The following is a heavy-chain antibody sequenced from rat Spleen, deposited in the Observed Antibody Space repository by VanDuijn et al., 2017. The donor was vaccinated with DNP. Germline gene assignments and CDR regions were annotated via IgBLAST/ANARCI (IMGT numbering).Heavy chain of an antibody. CDR3: ARRVYYSALDY. D-gene: IGHD1-1*01. V-gene: IGHV5-31*01. CDR1: GFIFSNHW. J-gene: IGHJ2*01. CDR2: ITNSGGST. Sequence: EVQLVESGGGPVQPGRSLKLSCVASGFIFSNHWMTWIRQAPTKGLEWVASITNSGGSTYYRDSVKGRFTISRDNAKSTLYLQMDSLRSEDTATYYCARRVYYSALDYWGQGVMVTVSS.